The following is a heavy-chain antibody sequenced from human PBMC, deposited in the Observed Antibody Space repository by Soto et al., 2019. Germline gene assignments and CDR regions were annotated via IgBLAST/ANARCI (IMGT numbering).Heavy chain of an antibody. CDR2: IYYSGST. CDR3: ARSGYYYGSGKRDNHFDY. V-gene: IGHV4-31*03. D-gene: IGHD3-10*01. Sequence: SETLSLTCTVSGGSISSGGYYWSWIRQHPGKGLEWIGYIYYSGSTYYNPSLKSRVTISVDTSKNQFSLKLSSVTAADTAVYYCARSGYYYGSGKRDNHFDYWGQGTLVTVSS. CDR1: GGSISSGGYY. J-gene: IGHJ4*02.